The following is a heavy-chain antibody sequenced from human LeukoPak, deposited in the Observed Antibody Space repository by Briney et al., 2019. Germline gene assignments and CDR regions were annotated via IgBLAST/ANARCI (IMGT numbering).Heavy chain of an antibody. J-gene: IGHJ4*02. D-gene: IGHD2-2*02. CDR3: ASTRARYCSSTSCYTLDY. V-gene: IGHV4-4*07. CDR2: IYTSGST. Sequence: PSETLSLTCTVSGGSISSYYWSWIRQPAGKGLEWIRRIYTSGSTNYNPPLKSRVTMSVDTSKNQFSLKLSSVTAADTAVYYCASTRARYCSSTSCYTLDYWGQGTLVTVSS. CDR1: GGSISSYY.